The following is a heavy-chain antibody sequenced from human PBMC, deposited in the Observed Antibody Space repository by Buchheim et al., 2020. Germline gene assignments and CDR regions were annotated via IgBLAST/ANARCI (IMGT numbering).Heavy chain of an antibody. CDR2: VSYDGDKK. D-gene: IGHD6-13*01. CDR1: GFTFSRNG. J-gene: IGHJ4*02. V-gene: IGHV3-30*18. Sequence: QVQLVESGGGVVQPGRSLRLSCAASGFTFSRNGMHWVRQAPGKGLEWVAVVSYDGDKKYYVDSVKGRFTISRDNSTNTVYLQMNSLRAEDTAVYYCAKDVRSEAAAMDSWGQGT. CDR3: AKDVRSEAAAMDS.